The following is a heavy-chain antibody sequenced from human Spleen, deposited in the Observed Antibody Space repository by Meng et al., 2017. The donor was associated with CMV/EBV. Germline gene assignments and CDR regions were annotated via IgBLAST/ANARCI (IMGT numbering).Heavy chain of an antibody. J-gene: IGHJ6*02. CDR2: ISSSSTYI. D-gene: IGHD4-17*01. CDR3: AATTYYYYYGMDV. V-gene: IGHV3-21*01. Sequence: GESLKISCAASGFSFSSYTMNWVRQAPGKGLEWVSSISSSSTYINYADSVKGRFTISRDNAKNSLYLQMNSLRAEDTAVYYCAATTYYYYYGMDVWGQGTTVTVSS. CDR1: GFSFSSYT.